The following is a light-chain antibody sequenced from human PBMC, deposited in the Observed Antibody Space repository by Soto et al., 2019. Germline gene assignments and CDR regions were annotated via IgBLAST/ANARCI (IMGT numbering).Light chain of an antibody. CDR1: QSVSSTY. J-gene: IGKJ1*01. CDR3: QHYGRSPTT. Sequence: PGERATLSCRASQSVSSTYVGWYQQKPGRAPRLLIFGASSRATGIPDRFSGSGSGTDFTLTISRLEPEDFAVYYCQHYGRSPTTFGQGTKVDI. V-gene: IGKV3-20*01. CDR2: GAS.